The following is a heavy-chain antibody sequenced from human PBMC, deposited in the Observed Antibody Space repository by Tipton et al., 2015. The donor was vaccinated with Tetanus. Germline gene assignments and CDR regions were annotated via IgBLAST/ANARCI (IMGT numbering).Heavy chain of an antibody. CDR3: ARKADCSGGSCFSGDFDN. D-gene: IGHD2-15*01. J-gene: IGHJ4*02. CDR2: SWYDGTDK. CDR1: GFIFSSYG. Sequence: SLRLSCAASGFIFSSYGIHWVRQAPGKGLEWVAVSWYDGTDKYYGDSVKGRFTMSRDNSKNTLYLQMNSLRAEDTAVYYCARKADCSGGSCFSGDFDNWGQGTQVTVSS. V-gene: IGHV3-33*01.